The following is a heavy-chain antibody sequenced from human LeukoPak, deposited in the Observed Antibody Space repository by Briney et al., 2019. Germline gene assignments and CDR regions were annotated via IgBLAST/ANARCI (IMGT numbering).Heavy chain of an antibody. Sequence: GGSLRLSCAASGFTFTTYWMSWVRQLPGKGLEWVANIKQDRSEKYYVDSVKGRFTISRDNAKNSLYLQMNSLRAEDTAVYYCARHFHHYYGSGSYYKPFDYWGQGTLVTVSS. CDR3: ARHFHHYYGSGSYYKPFDY. V-gene: IGHV3-7*01. D-gene: IGHD3-10*01. J-gene: IGHJ4*02. CDR1: GFTFTTYW. CDR2: IKQDRSEK.